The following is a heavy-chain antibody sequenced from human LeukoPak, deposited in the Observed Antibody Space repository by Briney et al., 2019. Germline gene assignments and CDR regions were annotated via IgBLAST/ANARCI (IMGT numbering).Heavy chain of an antibody. Sequence: GGSLRLSCAASGFTFSDYYMTWIRQAPGKGLEWVSYISSSGRTIYYADSVKGRFTISRDNAKNSLYLQMNSLRAEDTAVYYCARVTDGYYYYYMDVWGKGTTVTVSS. D-gene: IGHD1-14*01. J-gene: IGHJ6*03. CDR2: ISSSGRTI. CDR3: ARVTDGYYYYYMDV. CDR1: GFTFSDYY. V-gene: IGHV3-11*04.